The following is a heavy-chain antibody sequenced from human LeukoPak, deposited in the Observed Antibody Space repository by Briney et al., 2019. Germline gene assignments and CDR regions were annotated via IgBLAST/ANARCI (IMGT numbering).Heavy chain of an antibody. CDR3: ARGRGGITIFAAKNAFDI. Sequence: ASVKVSCKASGYTFTGYYMHWVRQAPGQGLEWMGWINPNSGGTNYAQKFQGRVTMTRDTSISTAYMELSRLRSDDTAVYYCARGRGGITIFAAKNAFDIWGQGTMVTVSS. J-gene: IGHJ3*02. CDR1: GYTFTGYY. V-gene: IGHV1-2*02. CDR2: INPNSGGT. D-gene: IGHD3-3*01.